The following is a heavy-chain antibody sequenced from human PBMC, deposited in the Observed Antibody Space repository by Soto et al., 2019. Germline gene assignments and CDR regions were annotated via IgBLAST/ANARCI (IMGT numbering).Heavy chain of an antibody. Sequence: PVVSLILSCSASGFTFSSHEMNWVRQAPGKGLEWISYISGSGNITYYADSVKGRFTISIDNAQKSLYLQMNGLRVEDTAVYYCARGGVSWGQGTLVTVSS. J-gene: IGHJ5*02. CDR1: GFTFSSHE. CDR2: ISGSGNIT. D-gene: IGHD2-8*01. CDR3: ARGGVS. V-gene: IGHV3-48*03.